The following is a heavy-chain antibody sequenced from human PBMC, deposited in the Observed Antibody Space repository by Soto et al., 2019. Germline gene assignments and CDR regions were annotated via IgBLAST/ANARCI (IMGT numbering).Heavy chain of an antibody. V-gene: IGHV3-33*01. Sequence: QVQLVESGGGVVQPGRSLRLSCAASGFTFSSYGMHWVRQAPGKGLEWVAVIWYDGSNKYYADSVKGRFTISRDNSKNTRYLQMNSLRAEDTAAYYCARGNAAGTGRALDYWGQGTLVTVSS. J-gene: IGHJ4*02. CDR2: IWYDGSNK. CDR3: ARGNAAGTGRALDY. CDR1: GFTFSSYG. D-gene: IGHD6-13*01.